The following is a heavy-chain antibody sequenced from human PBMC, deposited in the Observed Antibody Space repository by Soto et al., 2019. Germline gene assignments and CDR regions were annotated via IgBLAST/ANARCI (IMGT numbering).Heavy chain of an antibody. CDR3: EASSHRGY. CDR2: IYSGGST. Sequence: EEQLVESGGDLVQPGGSLRLSCAASGFTVSNNYMRWVRQAPGKGLEWVSLIYSGGSTYYADSVKGRFTISRDSSKNTLYLQINSRRAEDTAMYYCEASSHRGYWGQGTLVTVSS. CDR1: GFTVSNNY. J-gene: IGHJ4*02. D-gene: IGHD3-10*01. V-gene: IGHV3-66*01.